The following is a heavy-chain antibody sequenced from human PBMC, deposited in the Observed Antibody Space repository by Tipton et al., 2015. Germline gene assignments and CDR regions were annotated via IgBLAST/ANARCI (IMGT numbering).Heavy chain of an antibody. CDR2: IQYSGGT. V-gene: IGHV4-59*01. J-gene: IGHJ4*02. CDR3: ARARGRHGGLFDS. D-gene: IGHD4-23*01. CDR1: SDSINKYY. Sequence: TLSLTCTVSSDSINKYYWSWIRQPPGKELQWIGYIQYSGGTNYNPSLESRVSISVDTSKNQFSLEMRSVTATDTAVYYCARARGRHGGLFDSWGQGTLVTVSS.